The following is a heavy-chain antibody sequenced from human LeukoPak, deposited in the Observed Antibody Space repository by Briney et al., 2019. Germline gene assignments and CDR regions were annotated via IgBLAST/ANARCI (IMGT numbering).Heavy chain of an antibody. CDR2: IKQDGSEK. CDR1: GFTFSSYW. Sequence: GGSLRPSCAASGFTFSSYWMSWVRQAPGKGLEWVANIKQDGSEKYYVDSVKGRFTISRDNAKNSLYLQMNSLRAEDTAVYYCAREMGDLDYYYYYMDVWGKGTTVTVSS. D-gene: IGHD2-21*02. CDR3: AREMGDLDYYYYYMDV. J-gene: IGHJ6*03. V-gene: IGHV3-7*01.